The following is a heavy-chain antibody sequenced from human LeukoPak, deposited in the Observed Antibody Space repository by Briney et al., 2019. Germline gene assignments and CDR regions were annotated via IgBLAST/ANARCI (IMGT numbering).Heavy chain of an antibody. Sequence: SETLSLTCTVSGGSISSSSYYWGWIRQPPGKGLEWIGSIYYSGSTYYNPSLKSRVTISVDTSKNQFSLKLSSVTAADTAVYYCARGRYFDWLLEGGYYFDYWGQGTLVTVSS. J-gene: IGHJ4*02. CDR3: ARGRYFDWLLEGGYYFDY. D-gene: IGHD3-9*01. CDR2: IYYSGST. CDR1: GGSISSSSYY. V-gene: IGHV4-39*07.